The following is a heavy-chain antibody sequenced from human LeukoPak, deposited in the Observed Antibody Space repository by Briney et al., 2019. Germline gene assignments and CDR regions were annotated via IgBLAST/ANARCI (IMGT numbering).Heavy chain of an antibody. D-gene: IGHD3-22*01. CDR2: ILHTGNT. J-gene: IGHJ5*02. Sequence: SETLSLTCTVSGSSITTYTHWGWIRQSPGKGLEWIASILHTGNTYYNPSLESRVTISIDTSKNQFSLEVRSVTAADTAFYFCVNSKSNYEAVSWGPGTLVTVSS. V-gene: IGHV4-38-2*02. CDR1: GSSITTYTH. CDR3: VNSKSNYEAVS.